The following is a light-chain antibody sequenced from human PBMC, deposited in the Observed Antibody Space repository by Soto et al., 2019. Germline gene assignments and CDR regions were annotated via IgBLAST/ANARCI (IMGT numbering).Light chain of an antibody. CDR1: SSDAGRYNY. CDR2: EVT. J-gene: IGLJ1*01. Sequence: QSALTQPPSASGSPGQSVTISCIGASSDAGRYNYVSWYQQHPGKAPKLIIYEVTKRPSGVPDRFSGSKSGNTASLTVSGLQADDEADYFCSSYVGSNNYVFGTGTKVTVL. CDR3: SSYVGSNNYV. V-gene: IGLV2-8*01.